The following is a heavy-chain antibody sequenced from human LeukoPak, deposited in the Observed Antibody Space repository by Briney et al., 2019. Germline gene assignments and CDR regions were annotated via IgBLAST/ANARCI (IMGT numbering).Heavy chain of an antibody. CDR3: ARGRAGDYFDY. CDR1: GYTFTGYF. Sequence: GASVKVSCKTSGYTFTGYFIHWVRQAPGQGLEWMGWINPNSGGTSNLQKFQGRVAMPRDTSISTAYMDLSRLRSDDTAVYYCARGRAGDYFDYWGQGTLVTVSS. J-gene: IGHJ4*02. V-gene: IGHV1-2*02. CDR2: INPNSGGT.